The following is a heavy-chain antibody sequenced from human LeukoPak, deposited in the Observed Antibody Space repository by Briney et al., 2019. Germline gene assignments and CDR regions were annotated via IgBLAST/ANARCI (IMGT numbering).Heavy chain of an antibody. CDR1: GFTFSSYA. CDR2: INGSGGST. Sequence: GGSLRLSCAASGFTFSSYAMSWVRQAPGKGLEWVSDINGSGGSTYYADSVKGRFTTSRDNSKNTLYLQMNSLRAEDTAVYYCAKKYSTGLDPWGQGTLVTVSS. V-gene: IGHV3-23*01. CDR3: AKKYSTGLDP. J-gene: IGHJ5*02. D-gene: IGHD1-26*01.